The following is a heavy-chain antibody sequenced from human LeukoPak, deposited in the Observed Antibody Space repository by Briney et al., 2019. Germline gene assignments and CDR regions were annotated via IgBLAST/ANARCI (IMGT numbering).Heavy chain of an antibody. V-gene: IGHV3-30*04. CDR1: GFTFSSYA. J-gene: IGHJ3*02. Sequence: GRSLRLSCAASGFTFSSYAMHWVRQAPGKGLEWVAVISYDGSNKYYADSVKGRFTISRDNSKNTLYLQMNSLRAEDTAVYYCARAISILTAEEDAFDIWGQGTMVTVSS. D-gene: IGHD3-9*01. CDR2: ISYDGSNK. CDR3: ARAISILTAEEDAFDI.